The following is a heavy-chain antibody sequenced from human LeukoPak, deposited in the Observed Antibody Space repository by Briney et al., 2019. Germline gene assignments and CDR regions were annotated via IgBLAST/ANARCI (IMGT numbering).Heavy chain of an antibody. Sequence: ASVKVSCKASGYTFTGYYMHWVRQAPGQGLEWMGWINPNSGGTNYAQKFQGRVTMTRDTSISTAYMELSRLRSDDTAEYYCARDHPRTNWFDPWGQGTLVTVSS. CDR3: ARDHPRTNWFDP. V-gene: IGHV1-2*02. CDR2: INPNSGGT. J-gene: IGHJ5*02. CDR1: GYTFTGYY.